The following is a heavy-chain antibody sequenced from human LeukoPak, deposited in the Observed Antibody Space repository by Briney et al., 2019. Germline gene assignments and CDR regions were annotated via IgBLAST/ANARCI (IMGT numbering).Heavy chain of an antibody. Sequence: PSETLSLTCTVSGGSISSSSYYWGWIRQPPGKGLEWIGSIYYSGSTYYNPSLKSRVTISVDTSKNQFSLKLSSVTAADTAVYYCAGHPSGGGHYFPSLYLDYWGQGTLVTVSS. D-gene: IGHD3-22*01. CDR3: AGHPSGGGHYFPSLYLDY. V-gene: IGHV4-39*01. CDR1: GGSISSSSYY. CDR2: IYYSGST. J-gene: IGHJ4*02.